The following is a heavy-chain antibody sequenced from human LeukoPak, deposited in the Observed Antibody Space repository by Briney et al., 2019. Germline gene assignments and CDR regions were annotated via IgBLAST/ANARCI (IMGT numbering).Heavy chain of an antibody. D-gene: IGHD1-26*01. CDR1: GGSISSSGYY. CDR3: ARHEYSGSYYGLSWFDP. J-gene: IGHJ5*02. V-gene: IGHV4-39*01. Sequence: SETLSPTCTVSGGSISSSGYYWGWIRQPPGKGPEWIASIYYSGSTYYNPSLKSRVTISVDTSKNQPSLKLSSLTAADTAVYYCARHEYSGSYYGLSWFDPWGQGTLVTVSS. CDR2: IYYSGST.